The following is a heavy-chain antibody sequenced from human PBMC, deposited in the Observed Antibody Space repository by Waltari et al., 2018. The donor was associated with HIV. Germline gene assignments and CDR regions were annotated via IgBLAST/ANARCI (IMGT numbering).Heavy chain of an antibody. CDR2: IYHSGNT. CDR1: GGSITGYY. J-gene: IGHJ4*02. Sequence: QVQLQESGPGLVKPSETLSLTCSVSGGSITGYYWSWIRQPPGKGLEWIGYIYHSGNTNYNPSLKSRVTISVDTSKNQFSLNLSSVTAADTAVYCCARCPYQYSPYYFDYWGQGALVTVSS. CDR3: ARCPYQYSPYYFDY. V-gene: IGHV4-59*01. D-gene: IGHD1-26*01.